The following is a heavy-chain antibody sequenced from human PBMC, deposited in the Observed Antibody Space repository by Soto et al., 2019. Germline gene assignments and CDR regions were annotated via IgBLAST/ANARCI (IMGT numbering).Heavy chain of an antibody. V-gene: IGHV1-69*13. D-gene: IGHD6-19*01. CDR1: GGTFSSYA. CDR2: IIPIFGTA. CDR3: ARGPDYSSGWPYFDY. J-gene: IGHJ4*02. Sequence: GASVKVSCKASGGTFSSYAISWVRQAPGQGLEWMGGIIPIFGTANYAQKFQGRVTITADESTSTAYMELSSLRSEDTAVYYCARGPDYSSGWPYFDYWGQGTLVTVSS.